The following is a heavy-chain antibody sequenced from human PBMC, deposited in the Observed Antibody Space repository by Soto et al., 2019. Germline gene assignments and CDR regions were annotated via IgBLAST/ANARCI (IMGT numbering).Heavy chain of an antibody. D-gene: IGHD2-21*02. CDR2: VNPNSGGT. J-gene: IGHJ5*02. V-gene: IGHV1-2*02. CDR3: ARDMSYGDFGRNWFDP. Sequence: QVQLVQSGAEVKKSGASVKVSCKASGYTFTGYYMHWVRQAPGQGLEWMGWVNPNSGGTNFAQKFQGRVTMTTDTSISTAYLDLSGLRSDDTAVYFCARDMSYGDFGRNWFDPWGQGTPVTVSA. CDR1: GYTFTGYY.